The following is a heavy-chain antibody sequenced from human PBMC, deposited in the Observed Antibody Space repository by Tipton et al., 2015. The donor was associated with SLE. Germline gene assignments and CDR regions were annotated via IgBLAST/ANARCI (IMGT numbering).Heavy chain of an antibody. CDR3: ARRSSSLGVYFDY. V-gene: IGHV4-28*01. CDR1: GYSISSSSH. J-gene: IGHJ4*02. CDR2: IYYSGST. D-gene: IGHD6-6*01. Sequence: TLSLTCAVSGYSISSSSHWGWIRQPPGKGLEWIANIYYSGSTFYNPSLKSRVSISVDTSKNQFSLRLSSVTAADTAVYYCARRSSSLGVYFDYWGQGTLVTVSS.